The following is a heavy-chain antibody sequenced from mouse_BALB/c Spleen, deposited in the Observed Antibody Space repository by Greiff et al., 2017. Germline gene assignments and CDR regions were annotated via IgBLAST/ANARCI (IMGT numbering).Heavy chain of an antibody. J-gene: IGHJ3*01. CDR2: ISSGSSTI. V-gene: IGHV5-17*02. D-gene: IGHD2-2*01. CDR3: ATPIRDGYDGFAY. Sequence: EVMLVESGGGLVQPGGSRKLSCAASGFTFSSFGMHWVRQAPEKGLEWVAYISSGSSTIYYADTVKGRFTISRDNPKNTLFLQMTMLRSEDTAMYYCATPIRDGYDGFAYWGQGTLVTVSA. CDR1: GFTFSSFG.